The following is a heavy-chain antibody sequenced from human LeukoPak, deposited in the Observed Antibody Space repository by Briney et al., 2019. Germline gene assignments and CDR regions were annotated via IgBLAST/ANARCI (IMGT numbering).Heavy chain of an antibody. V-gene: IGHV4-39*01. CDR1: GGSISSSSYY. CDR3: ASLFVVVPAAIPLDAFDI. D-gene: IGHD2-2*01. Sequence: PSETLSLTCTVSGGSISSSSYYWGWIRQPPGKGLEWIGSIYYSGSTYYNPSLKSRVTISVDTSKNQFSLKLSSVTAADTAVYYCASLFVVVPAAIPLDAFDIWGQGTMVTVSP. J-gene: IGHJ3*02. CDR2: IYYSGST.